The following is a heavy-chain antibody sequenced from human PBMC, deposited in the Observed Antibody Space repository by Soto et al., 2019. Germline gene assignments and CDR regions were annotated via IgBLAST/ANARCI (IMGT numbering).Heavy chain of an antibody. CDR1: GGTFSSYA. Sequence: SVKVSCKASGGTFSSYAISWVRQAPGQGLEWMGGIIPIFGTENYAQKFQGRVTITADESTSTAYMELSSLRSEDTAVYYCARDDDCSGGSCYFNWFDPWGQGTLVTVSS. V-gene: IGHV1-69*13. J-gene: IGHJ5*02. D-gene: IGHD2-15*01. CDR3: ARDDDCSGGSCYFNWFDP. CDR2: IIPIFGTE.